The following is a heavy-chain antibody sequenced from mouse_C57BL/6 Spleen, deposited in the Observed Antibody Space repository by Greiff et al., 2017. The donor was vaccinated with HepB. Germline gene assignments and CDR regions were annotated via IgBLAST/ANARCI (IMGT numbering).Heavy chain of an antibody. V-gene: IGHV1-55*01. Sequence: QVQLKQSGAELVKPGASVKMSCKASGYTFTSYWITWVKQRPGQGLEWIGDIYPGSGSTNYNEKFKSKATLTVDTSSSTAYMQLSSLTSEDSAVYYCARRGVQRGFAYWGQGTLVTVSA. CDR2: IYPGSGST. CDR1: GYTFTSYW. D-gene: IGHD2-14*01. J-gene: IGHJ3*01. CDR3: ARRGVQRGFAY.